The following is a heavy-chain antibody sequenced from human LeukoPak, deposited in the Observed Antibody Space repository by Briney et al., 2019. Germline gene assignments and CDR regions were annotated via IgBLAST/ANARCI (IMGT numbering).Heavy chain of an antibody. J-gene: IGHJ4*02. CDR2: IWYDGSNK. V-gene: IGHV3-33*08. Sequence: PGGSLRLSCAASGFTFSSYGMHWVRQAPGKGLEWVAVIWYDGSNKYYADSVKGRFTISRDNSKNTLYLQMNSLRAEDTAVYYCARGEMATITSVLVYWGQGTLVTVSS. CDR3: ARGEMATITSVLVY. CDR1: GFTFSSYG. D-gene: IGHD5-24*01.